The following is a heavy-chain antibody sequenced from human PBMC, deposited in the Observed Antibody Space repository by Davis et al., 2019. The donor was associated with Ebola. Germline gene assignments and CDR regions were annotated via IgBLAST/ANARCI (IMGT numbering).Heavy chain of an antibody. V-gene: IGHV3-15*01. J-gene: IGHJ4*02. D-gene: IGHD4-17*01. CDR2: IKTNVDGGSA. Sequence: PGGSLRLSCAASGFTFSDAWMSWVRQVPGKGLEWVGRIKTNVDGGSADYAAPLKGRFTISRDDSKNTLSLQMNSLKTEDTAVYYCTKSTVTGGSVFGWGQGTQVTVSS. CDR3: TKSTVTGGSVFG. CDR1: GFTFSDAW.